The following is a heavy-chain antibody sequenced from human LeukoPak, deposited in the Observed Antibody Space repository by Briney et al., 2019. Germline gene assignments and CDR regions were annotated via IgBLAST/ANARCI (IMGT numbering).Heavy chain of an antibody. D-gene: IGHD4-17*01. CDR2: ISSSSSTI. Sequence: GGSLRLSCAASGFTFSSYSMNWVRQAPGKGLEWVSYISSSSSTIYYADSVKGRFTISRDNAKNSPYLQMNSLRDEDTAVYYCARDLYFGDYGCYFDYWGQGTLVAVSS. CDR1: GFTFSSYS. CDR3: ARDLYFGDYGCYFDY. V-gene: IGHV3-48*02. J-gene: IGHJ4*02.